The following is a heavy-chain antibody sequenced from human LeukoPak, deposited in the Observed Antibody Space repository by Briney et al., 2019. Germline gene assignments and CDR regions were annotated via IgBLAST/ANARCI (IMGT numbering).Heavy chain of an antibody. D-gene: IGHD2-15*01. J-gene: IGHJ4*02. CDR1: GGSVSGYY. CDR3: ARIHRYCSGGACYVLDN. CDR2: VYYSGST. Sequence: SETLSLTCVVSGGSVSGYYWGWIRQPPGRGLEWIGYVYYSGSTNYNPSFKSRITISVDTSRNQFSLQLSSVTAADAAVYYCARIHRYCSGGACYVLDNWGQGTLVAVSS. V-gene: IGHV4-59*02.